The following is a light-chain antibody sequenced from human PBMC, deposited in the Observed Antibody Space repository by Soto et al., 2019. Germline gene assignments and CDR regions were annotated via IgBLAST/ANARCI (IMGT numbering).Light chain of an antibody. Sequence: EIVMTQSPATLSVSPGERATLSRRASQGIGSTLAWYQQKPGQTPKLLIYGASTRATGVPARFSGSGSGTEFTLTINSLQSEDFAVYYCQRYNSWPLTFGGGTK. CDR2: GAS. V-gene: IGKV3-15*01. J-gene: IGKJ4*02. CDR1: QGIGST. CDR3: QRYNSWPLT.